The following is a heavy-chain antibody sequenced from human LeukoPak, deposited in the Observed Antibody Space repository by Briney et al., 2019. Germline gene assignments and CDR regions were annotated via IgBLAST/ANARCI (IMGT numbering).Heavy chain of an antibody. D-gene: IGHD1-26*01. V-gene: IGHV4-34*01. Sequence: PSETLSLTCAVYGGSFSGYYWSWIRQPPGKGLEWIGEIKHSGSTNYNPSLKSRVTISVDTSKNQFSLKLSSVTAADTAVYYCARGREWEPKVFDYWGQGTLVTVSS. J-gene: IGHJ4*02. CDR3: ARGREWEPKVFDY. CDR2: IKHSGST. CDR1: GGSFSGYY.